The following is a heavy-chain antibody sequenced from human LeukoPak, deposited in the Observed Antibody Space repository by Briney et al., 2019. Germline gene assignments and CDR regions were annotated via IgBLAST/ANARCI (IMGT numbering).Heavy chain of an antibody. J-gene: IGHJ3*02. Sequence: SETLSLTCTVSGGSISNYYWSWIRHPPGKGLECIGYIYYSGSTNYNPSLKSRVTISVDTSKNQFSLRLSSVTAADTAVYYCARQREYCSGVSCYSDVFDIWGQGTMVTVSS. CDR3: ARQREYCSGVSCYSDVFDI. CDR1: GGSISNYY. V-gene: IGHV4-59*08. CDR2: IYYSGST. D-gene: IGHD2-15*01.